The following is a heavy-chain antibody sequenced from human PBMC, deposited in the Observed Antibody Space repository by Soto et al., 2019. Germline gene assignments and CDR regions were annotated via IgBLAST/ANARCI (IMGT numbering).Heavy chain of an antibody. V-gene: IGHV1-58*01. CDR2: IVVGSGNT. Sequence: GASVKVSCKASGFTFTSSAVQWVRQARGQRLEWIGWIVVGSGNTNYAQKFQERVTITRDMSTSTAYMELSSLRSEDTAVYYCAADEYLYSSGWYESFNWGQGTLVTVSS. D-gene: IGHD6-19*01. J-gene: IGHJ4*02. CDR3: AADEYLYSSGWYESFN. CDR1: GFTFTSSA.